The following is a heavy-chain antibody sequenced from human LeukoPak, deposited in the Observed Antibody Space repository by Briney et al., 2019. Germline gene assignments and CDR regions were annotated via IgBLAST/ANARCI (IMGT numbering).Heavy chain of an antibody. V-gene: IGHV3-23*01. D-gene: IGHD5-18*01. CDR3: AKGAGIQVWLLFDC. J-gene: IGHJ4*02. Sequence: PGGSLRLSCAASGFDFSIYTMTWVRQAPGKGLEWVSSISYSGGSTYYADSVKGRFTISRDNSRNTLYLQMNSLRAEDTAVYYCAKGAGIQVWLLFDCWGQGSLVTVSS. CDR2: ISYSGGST. CDR1: GFDFSIYT.